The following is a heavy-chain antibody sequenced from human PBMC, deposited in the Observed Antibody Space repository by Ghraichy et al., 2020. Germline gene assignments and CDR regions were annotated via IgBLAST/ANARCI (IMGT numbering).Heavy chain of an antibody. CDR2: ISSTSSSI. CDR3: ARGGDYWSSYDAFDI. Sequence: LSLTCAASGLTFNSYSMNWVRQAPWEGLEWVSYISSTSSSIYYADSVKGRFTISRDNAKNSLYLYMNSLRADDTAVYYCARGGDYWSSYDAFDIWGQGIMVTVSS. D-gene: IGHD2-21*02. CDR1: GLTFNSYS. V-gene: IGHV3-48*04. J-gene: IGHJ3*02.